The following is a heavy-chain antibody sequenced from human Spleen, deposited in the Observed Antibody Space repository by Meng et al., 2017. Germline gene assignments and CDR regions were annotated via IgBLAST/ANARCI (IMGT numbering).Heavy chain of an antibody. D-gene: IGHD3-22*01. CDR2: ISYDGSNK. CDR3: ARPRYDSSGYYVGLFDY. J-gene: IGHJ4*02. CDR1: GFTFSSYA. V-gene: IGHV3-30*07. Sequence: GESLKISCAASGFTFSSYAMHWVRQAPGKGLEWVAVISYDGSNKYYADSVKGRFTISRDNSKNTLYLQMNSLRAEDTAVYYCARPRYDSSGYYVGLFDYWGQGTLVTVSS.